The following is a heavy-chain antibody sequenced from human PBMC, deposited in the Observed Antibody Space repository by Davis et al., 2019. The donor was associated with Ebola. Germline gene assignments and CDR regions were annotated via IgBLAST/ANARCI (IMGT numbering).Heavy chain of an antibody. D-gene: IGHD5-24*01. Sequence: GGSLRLSCAASGFTFTNYGIHWVRQAPGKGLEWVAVIWYDGSQKYYADSVKGRFTISRDDSKNTVYMQMNSLRAEDTAVYYCAKEGGGYNSVFDYWGQGTLVTVSS. CDR1: GFTFTNYG. CDR3: AKEGGGYNSVFDY. CDR2: IWYDGSQK. V-gene: IGHV3-33*06. J-gene: IGHJ4*02.